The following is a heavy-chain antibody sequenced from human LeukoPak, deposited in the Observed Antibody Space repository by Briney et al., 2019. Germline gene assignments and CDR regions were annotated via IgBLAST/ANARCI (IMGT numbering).Heavy chain of an antibody. CDR2: IYSGGST. CDR3: AHFLGLGPYWYFDL. J-gene: IGHJ2*01. V-gene: IGHV3-66*01. Sequence: GGSLRLSCAASGFTVSSNYMSWVRQAPGKGLEWVSVIYSGGSTYYADSVKGRFTISRDNSKNTLYLQMNSLRAEDTAVYYCAHFLGLGPYWYFDLWGRGTLVTVSS. D-gene: IGHD1-26*01. CDR1: GFTVSSNY.